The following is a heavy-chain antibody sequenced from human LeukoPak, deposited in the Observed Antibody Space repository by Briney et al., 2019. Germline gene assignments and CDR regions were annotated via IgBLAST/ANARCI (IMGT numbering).Heavy chain of an antibody. CDR2: IYYSGST. D-gene: IGHD3-10*01. J-gene: IGHJ5*02. V-gene: IGHV4-39*01. Sequence: SETLSLTCTVSGGSISSSSYYWGWIRQPPGKGLEWIGSIYYSGSTYYNPSLKSRVTISVDTSKNQFSLKLSSVTAADTAVYYCARHDITMVRGVIWWFDPWGQGTLVTVSS. CDR1: GGSISSSSYY. CDR3: ARHDITMVRGVIWWFDP.